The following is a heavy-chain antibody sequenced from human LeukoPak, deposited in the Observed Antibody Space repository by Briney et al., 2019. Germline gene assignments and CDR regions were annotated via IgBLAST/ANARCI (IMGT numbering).Heavy chain of an antibody. V-gene: IGHV3-9*01. Sequence: GGSLRLSCAASGFSFDDYGMHWVRQAPGKGLEWVSGISWNSGSIGYADSVKGRFTISRDNTKNSLYLQMNSLRAEDTTLYYCAKAGTSVAGTGTFDYWGQGTLVTVSS. J-gene: IGHJ4*02. CDR3: AKAGTSVAGTGTFDY. CDR2: ISWNSGSI. D-gene: IGHD6-19*01. CDR1: GFSFDDYG.